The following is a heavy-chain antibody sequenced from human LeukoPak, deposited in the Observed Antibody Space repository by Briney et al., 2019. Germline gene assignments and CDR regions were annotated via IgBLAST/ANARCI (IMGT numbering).Heavy chain of an antibody. V-gene: IGHV1-2*02. D-gene: IGHD3-22*01. J-gene: IGHJ4*02. CDR2: MNPNSADT. Sequence: ASVKVSCKASGYTFTGYYMHWVRQAPGQGLEWMGWMNPNSADTNYAQKFQGRVTMTRDTSISTAYMDLSRLTSDDTATYYCARHPAVVTHLDYWGQGTLITVSS. CDR3: ARHPAVVTHLDY. CDR1: GYTFTGYY.